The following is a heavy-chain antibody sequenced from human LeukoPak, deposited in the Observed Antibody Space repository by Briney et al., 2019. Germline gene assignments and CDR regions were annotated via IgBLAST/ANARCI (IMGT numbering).Heavy chain of an antibody. CDR3: ARSEHSSSSFDY. Sequence: GGSLRLSCAASGFTFSSYSMNWVRQAPGRGLEWVSSISSSSSFIYYADSLKGRFTISRDNARNSLYLQMNSLRAEDTAIYYCARSEHSSSSFDYWGQGTLVTVSS. CDR1: GFTFSSYS. J-gene: IGHJ4*02. CDR2: ISSSSSFI. D-gene: IGHD6-6*01. V-gene: IGHV3-21*01.